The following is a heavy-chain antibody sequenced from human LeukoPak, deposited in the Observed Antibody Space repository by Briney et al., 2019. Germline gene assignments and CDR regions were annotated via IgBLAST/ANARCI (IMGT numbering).Heavy chain of an antibody. J-gene: IGHJ6*03. V-gene: IGHV4-34*01. Sequence: SETLSLTCAVYGGSFSGYYWSWIRQPPGKGLEWIGEINHSGSTNYNPSLKSRVTISVDTSKNQFSLKLSSVTAADTAVYYCARRALIYGSGSYYNYDYYYYMDVWGKGTTVTISS. CDR3: ARRALIYGSGSYYNYDYYYYMDV. CDR1: GGSFSGYY. D-gene: IGHD3-10*01. CDR2: INHSGST.